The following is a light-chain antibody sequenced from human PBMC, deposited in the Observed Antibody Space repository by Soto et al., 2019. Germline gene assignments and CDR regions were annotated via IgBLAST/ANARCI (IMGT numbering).Light chain of an antibody. J-gene: IGKJ1*01. V-gene: IGKV3-20*01. CDR1: QSVSSSY. CDR2: GAS. Sequence: EIVLKHSPGTLSLSPGDRATLSCRASQSVSSSYLAWYQQKPGQAPRLLIYGASSRATGIPDRFSGSGSGTDFTLTISRLEPEDFAVYYCKQYGNSPQTFGQGPKVDI. CDR3: KQYGNSPQT.